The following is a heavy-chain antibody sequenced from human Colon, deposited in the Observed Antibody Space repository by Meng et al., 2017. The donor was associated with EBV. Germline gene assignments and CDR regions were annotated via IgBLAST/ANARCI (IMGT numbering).Heavy chain of an antibody. D-gene: IGHD6-19*01. Sequence: QVPLKEEGPGLVKPSQTLSLTCTVSGGSVSSGGYYWTWIRQHPGKGLEWFGHIYYSGSTFYNPSLKRRVIISIDTSKNQFSLNLRSVTAADTAVYYCARVSSGWDYFDYWGQGTLVTVSS. CDR1: GGSVSSGGYY. V-gene: IGHV4-31*03. CDR3: ARVSSGWDYFDY. J-gene: IGHJ4*02. CDR2: IYYSGST.